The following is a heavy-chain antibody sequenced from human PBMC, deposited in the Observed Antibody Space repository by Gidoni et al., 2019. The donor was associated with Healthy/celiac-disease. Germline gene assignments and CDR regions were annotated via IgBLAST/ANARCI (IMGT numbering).Heavy chain of an antibody. CDR1: GGTFSSYA. V-gene: IGHV1-69*01. Sequence: QVQLVQSGAEVKKPGSSVKLSCKAPGGTFSSYAISWVRQAPGQGLEWMGGIIPIFGTANYAQKFQGRVTITADESTSTAYMELSSLRSEDTAVYYCATHFRTGYSGSLPSFYYYYYYMDVWGKGTTVTVSS. CDR2: IIPIFGTA. CDR3: ATHFRTGYSGSLPSFYYYYYYMDV. D-gene: IGHD1-26*01. J-gene: IGHJ6*03.